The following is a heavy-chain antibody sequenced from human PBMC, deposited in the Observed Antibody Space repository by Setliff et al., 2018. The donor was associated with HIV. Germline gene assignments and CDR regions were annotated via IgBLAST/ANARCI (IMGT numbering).Heavy chain of an antibody. D-gene: IGHD4-4*01. Sequence: QPGGSLRLSCVASGITFSSYWMSWVRQAPGKGLEWVANIKQDGSERSYVDSVKGRFTISRDNAKNSLYLQMNSLRAEDTAVYYCAQITVMGYWGQGTLVTVSS. V-gene: IGHV3-7*01. J-gene: IGHJ4*02. CDR1: GITFSSYW. CDR2: IKQDGSER. CDR3: AQITVMGY.